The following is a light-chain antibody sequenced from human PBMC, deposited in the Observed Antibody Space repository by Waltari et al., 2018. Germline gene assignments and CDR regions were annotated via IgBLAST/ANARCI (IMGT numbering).Light chain of an antibody. CDR3: HVWDGKTVM. CDR2: LDS. CDR1: NIGGRS. Sequence: SSVLTQAPSVSVAPGQPATVTCGGDNIGGRSVHWYQQRPGRAPVLVVYLDSDRPSWIPDRFSGSTAGNAATLTISRVEAGDEADYYCHVWDGKTVMFGGGTKLTVL. V-gene: IGLV3-21*02. J-gene: IGLJ3*02.